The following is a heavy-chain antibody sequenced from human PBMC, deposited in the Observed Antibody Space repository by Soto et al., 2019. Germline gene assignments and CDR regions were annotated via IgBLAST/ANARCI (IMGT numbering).Heavy chain of an antibody. D-gene: IGHD5-18*01. Sequence: VQLVESGGGLEQPGGSLRLSCAASGFTFSNYEMSWVRQAPGKGLEWISYISSFGSTIYYADSVKGRFTISRDNGRNSLDLQMNSLRAEDTAVYYCARGWKQLIAFDIWGQGTMVAVSS. V-gene: IGHV3-48*03. CDR1: GFTFSNYE. J-gene: IGHJ3*02. CDR2: ISSFGSTI. CDR3: ARGWKQLIAFDI.